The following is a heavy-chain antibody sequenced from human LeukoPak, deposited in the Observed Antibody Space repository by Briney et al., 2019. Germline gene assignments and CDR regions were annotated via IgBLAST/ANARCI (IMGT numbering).Heavy chain of an antibody. CDR3: AKDSTHLYY. J-gene: IGHJ4*02. D-gene: IGHD3-3*02. CDR1: GFTFSTYG. V-gene: IGHV3-23*01. CDR2: ISGSGDST. Sequence: GGSLRLSCAASGFTFSTYGMSWVRQAPGKGLEWVSAISGSGDSTYYADSVKGRVTISRDNSKSTLYLQMNSLRAEDTAVYYCAKDSTHLYYWGQGTLVTVSS.